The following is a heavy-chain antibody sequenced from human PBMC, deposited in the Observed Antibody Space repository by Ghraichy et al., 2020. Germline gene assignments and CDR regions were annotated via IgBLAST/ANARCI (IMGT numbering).Heavy chain of an antibody. J-gene: IGHJ6*02. CDR2: ISGSGGST. V-gene: IGHV3-23*01. CDR3: AKDRSGTAMGDYYYYGMDV. Sequence: GSLRLSCAASGFTFSSYAMSWVRQAPGKGLEWVSAISGSGGSTYYADSVKGRFTISRDNSKNTLYLKMNSLRAEDTAVYYCAKDRSGTAMGDYYYYGMDVWGQGTTVTVSS. D-gene: IGHD5-18*01. CDR1: GFTFSSYA.